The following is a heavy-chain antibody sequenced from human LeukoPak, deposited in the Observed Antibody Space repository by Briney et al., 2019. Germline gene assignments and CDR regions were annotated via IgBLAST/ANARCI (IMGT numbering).Heavy chain of an antibody. CDR2: IKQDGSEK. V-gene: IGHV3-7*01. Sequence: GGSLRLSCAASGFTFSSYWMSWVRQAPGKGLEWVANIKQDGSEKYYVDSVKGRFTISRDNAKNSLYLQMNSLRAEDTAVYYCASNDFWSGYFVSDYWGQGTLVTVSS. J-gene: IGHJ4*02. CDR3: ASNDFWSGYFVSDY. D-gene: IGHD3-3*01. CDR1: GFTFSSYW.